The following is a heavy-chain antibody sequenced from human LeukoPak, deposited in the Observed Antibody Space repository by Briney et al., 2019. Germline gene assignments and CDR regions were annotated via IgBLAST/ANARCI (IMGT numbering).Heavy chain of an antibody. CDR3: ARGSDDYGDYYFFDY. J-gene: IGHJ4*02. V-gene: IGHV4-38-2*02. CDR2: IYHSGST. D-gene: IGHD4-17*01. Sequence: SETLSLTCTVSGYSISSGYYWGWIRPPPGKGLEWIGSIYHSGSTYYNPSLKSRVTISVDTSKNQFSLKLSSVTAADTAVYYCARGSDDYGDYYFFDYWGQGTLVTVSS. CDR1: GYSISSGYY.